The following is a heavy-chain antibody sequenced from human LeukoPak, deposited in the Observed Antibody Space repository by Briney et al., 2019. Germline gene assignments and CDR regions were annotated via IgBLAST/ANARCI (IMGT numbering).Heavy chain of an antibody. CDR2: INHSGST. Sequence: SETLSLTCTVSGGSISSSSYYWGWIRQPPGKGLEWIGEINHSGSTNYNPSLKGRVTISVDTSKNQFSLKLSSVTAADTAVYYCARGPGDYDWYFDLWGRGTLVTVSS. CDR3: ARGPGDYDWYFDL. V-gene: IGHV4-39*07. J-gene: IGHJ2*01. D-gene: IGHD4-17*01. CDR1: GGSISSSSYY.